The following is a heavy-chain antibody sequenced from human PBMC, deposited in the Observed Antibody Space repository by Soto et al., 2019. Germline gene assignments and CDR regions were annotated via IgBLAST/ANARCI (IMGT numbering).Heavy chain of an antibody. D-gene: IGHD6-6*01. CDR1: GGSISSGGYY. V-gene: IGHV4-31*03. CDR3: ARYSSSSSLDY. CDR2: IDYSGST. Sequence: QVQLQESGPGLVNPSQTLSLTCTVSGGSISSGGYYWSWLRQHPGKGLEWIGYIDYSGSTYYNPSLKSRVTISVDTSKNQFSLKLSSVTAADTAVYYCARYSSSSSLDYWGQGTLVTVSS. J-gene: IGHJ4*02.